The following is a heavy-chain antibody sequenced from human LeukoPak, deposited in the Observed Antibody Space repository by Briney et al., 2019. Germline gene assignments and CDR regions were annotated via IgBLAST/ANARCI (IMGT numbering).Heavy chain of an antibody. CDR1: GYNFTSFG. V-gene: IGHV1-18*01. J-gene: IGHJ6*03. Sequence: ASVKVSCKASGYNFTSFGIGWVRQAPGQGLEWMGWTSPNNDNTKYAQTLQDRVIMTTDTSTTTAYLELRSLKSDDTAMYYCGRVEVHPRRYYYMDVWGKGTTVTISS. D-gene: IGHD1-1*01. CDR2: TSPNNDNT. CDR3: GRVEVHPRRYYYMDV.